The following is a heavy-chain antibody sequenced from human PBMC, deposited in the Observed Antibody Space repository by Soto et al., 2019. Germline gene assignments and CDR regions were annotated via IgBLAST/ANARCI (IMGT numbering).Heavy chain of an antibody. CDR2: ISYDGSNK. Sequence: QVQLVESGGGVDQPGRSLRLSCAASGFTFSSYGMHWVRQAPGKGLEWVAVISYDGSNKYYADSVKGRFTISRDNSKNTLYLQMNSLRAEDTAVYYCAKDLHSSGWSSLGYYYYGMDVWGQGTTVTVSS. J-gene: IGHJ6*02. D-gene: IGHD6-19*01. V-gene: IGHV3-30*18. CDR3: AKDLHSSGWSSLGYYYYGMDV. CDR1: GFTFSSYG.